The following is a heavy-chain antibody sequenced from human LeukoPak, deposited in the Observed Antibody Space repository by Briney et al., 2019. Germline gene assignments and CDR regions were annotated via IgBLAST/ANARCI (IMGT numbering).Heavy chain of an antibody. D-gene: IGHD2-2*01. CDR3: ARVPRYCSSTSCYVPSDRTYYYYMDV. CDR1: GGSFSGYY. CDR2: INHSGST. J-gene: IGHJ6*03. V-gene: IGHV4-34*01. Sequence: PSETLSLTCAVYGGSFSGYYWSWIRQPPGKGLEWIGEINHSGSTNYNPSLKSRVTISVDTSKNQFSQKLSSVTAADTAVYYCARVPRYCSSTSCYVPSDRTYYYYMDVWGKGTTVTVSS.